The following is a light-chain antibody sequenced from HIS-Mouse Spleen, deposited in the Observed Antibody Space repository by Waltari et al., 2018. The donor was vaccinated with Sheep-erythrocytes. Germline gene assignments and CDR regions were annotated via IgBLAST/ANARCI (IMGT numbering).Light chain of an antibody. Sequence: QSALTQPASVSGSPGQSITISCTGPRSDVRSYNLVSWYQQHPGKAPKPMIYEGSKRPSGVSNRFSGSKSGNTASLTISGLQAEDEADYYCCSYAGSSTLVFGGGTKLTVL. V-gene: IGLV2-23*01. J-gene: IGLJ2*01. CDR3: CSYAGSSTLV. CDR2: EGS. CDR1: RSDVRSYNL.